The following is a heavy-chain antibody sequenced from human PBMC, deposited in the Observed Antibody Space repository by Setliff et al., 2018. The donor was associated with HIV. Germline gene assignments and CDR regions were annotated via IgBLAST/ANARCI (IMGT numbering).Heavy chain of an antibody. D-gene: IGHD3-22*01. CDR3: TSAVIVVVGTDY. Sequence: GGSLRLSCTASGFTFGDYAVSWVRQAPGKGLEWVGFIRRTDNGGTTEYAASVKGRFTISRDDSKSIAYLQMNSLKTEDTAVYYCTSAVIVVVGTDYWGQGTLVTVSS. V-gene: IGHV3-49*04. J-gene: IGHJ4*02. CDR1: GFTFGDYA. CDR2: IRRTDNGGTT.